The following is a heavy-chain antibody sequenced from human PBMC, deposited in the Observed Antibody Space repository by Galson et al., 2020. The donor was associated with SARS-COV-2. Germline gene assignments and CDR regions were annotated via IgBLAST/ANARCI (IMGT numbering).Heavy chain of an antibody. D-gene: IGHD5-18*01. Sequence: KIGESLKISCAASGFTFSDYYMSWIRQAPGKGLEWVSYISSSSSYTNYADSVKGRFTISRDNAKNSLYLQMNSLRAEDTAVYYCARERSTCIQLWLPDYYYYYMDVWGKGTTVTVSS. V-gene: IGHV3-11*05. CDR3: ARERSTCIQLWLPDYYYYYMDV. J-gene: IGHJ6*03. CDR2: ISSSSSYT. CDR1: GFTFSDYY.